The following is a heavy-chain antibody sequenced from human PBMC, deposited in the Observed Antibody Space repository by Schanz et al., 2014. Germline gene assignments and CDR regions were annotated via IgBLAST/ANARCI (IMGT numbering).Heavy chain of an antibody. CDR1: GFTFSTSA. CDR2: LGGSTGGI. D-gene: IGHD3-16*01. CDR3: TRDRGALINHNDALDL. V-gene: IGHV3-23*01. Sequence: EVQLLESGGGLVQPGGSLRLSCEASGFTFSTSAMSWVRQAPGKGLEWVSSLGGSTGGIYYADSVRGRFTISRDNSKNTVYLQMNSLRSEDTAVYYCTRDRGALINHNDALDLWGQGTMVSVSS. J-gene: IGHJ3*01.